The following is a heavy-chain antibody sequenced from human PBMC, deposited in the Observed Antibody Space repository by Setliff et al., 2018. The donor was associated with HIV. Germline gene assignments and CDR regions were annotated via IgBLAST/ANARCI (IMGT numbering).Heavy chain of an antibody. CDR1: GVSITNSNW. CDR3: ARPLTTSYNFWGDAFAI. Sequence: KTSETLSLTCDVSGVSITNSNWWTWVRQAPGKGLEWIGEVSHSGSTNYNPSLKSRVTISVDKSKNQFSLELNSVTAADTAVYYCARPLTTSYNFWGDAFAIWGQGTMVTVSS. J-gene: IGHJ3*02. D-gene: IGHD3-3*01. CDR2: VSHSGST. V-gene: IGHV4-4*02.